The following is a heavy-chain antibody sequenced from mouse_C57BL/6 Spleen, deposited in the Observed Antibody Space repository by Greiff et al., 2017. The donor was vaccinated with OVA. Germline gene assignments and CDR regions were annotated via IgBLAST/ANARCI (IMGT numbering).Heavy chain of an antibody. D-gene: IGHD3-2*02. J-gene: IGHJ2*01. CDR3: ALDSSGYVPSDY. V-gene: IGHV1-82*01. Sequence: QVQLQQSGPELVKPGASVKISCKASGYAFSSSWMNWVKQRPGKGLEWIGRIYPGDGDTNYNGKFKGKATLTADKSSSTAYMQLSSLTSEDSAVYFCALDSSGYVPSDYWGQGTTLTVSS. CDR1: GYAFSSSW. CDR2: IYPGDGDT.